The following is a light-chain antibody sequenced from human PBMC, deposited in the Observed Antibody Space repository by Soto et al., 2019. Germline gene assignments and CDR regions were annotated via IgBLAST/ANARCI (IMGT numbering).Light chain of an antibody. Sequence: DIQMTQSPSSLSASVGDRVTITCQASQDIKNYLNWYQQKPGKAPNLLIYDASNLKKGVQSRFSGSGSGTHFTFTISSLQPEYIATYYWQQYDHFPPLSFGGGNKVEIK. CDR2: DAS. CDR1: QDIKNY. V-gene: IGKV1-33*01. J-gene: IGKJ4*01. CDR3: QQYDHFPPLS.